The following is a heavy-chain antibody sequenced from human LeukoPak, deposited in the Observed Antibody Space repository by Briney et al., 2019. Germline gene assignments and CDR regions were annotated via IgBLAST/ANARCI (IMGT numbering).Heavy chain of an antibody. D-gene: IGHD5-18*01. CDR3: VRDWPGDSYGADP. Sequence: QSGGSLRLSCAASGFTFSSYGMHWVRQAPGKGLEWVANIKQDGSQKYYVDSVKGRFTISRDNAKNSLYLQMNSLRADDTAVYYCVRDWPGDSYGADPWGQGTLVTVSS. V-gene: IGHV3-7*01. CDR1: GFTFSSYG. CDR2: IKQDGSQK. J-gene: IGHJ5*02.